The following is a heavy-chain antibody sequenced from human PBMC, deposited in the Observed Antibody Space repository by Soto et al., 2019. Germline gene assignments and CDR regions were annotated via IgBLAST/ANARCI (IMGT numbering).Heavy chain of an antibody. J-gene: IGHJ6*02. CDR2: MNPNSGGI. V-gene: IGHV1-2*02. CDR3: ARDIVVVLSAHYYYGMDL. Sequence: ASVKVSCKASGYTFTGYYMQWVRQSPGQGLQWRGWMNPNSGGINYAQNFKGRVTMTRDTFISRADMGLSMLRSDDTAVYYCARDIVVVLSAHYYYGMDLWGQGTMVTVCS. D-gene: IGHD2-15*01. CDR1: GYTFTGYY.